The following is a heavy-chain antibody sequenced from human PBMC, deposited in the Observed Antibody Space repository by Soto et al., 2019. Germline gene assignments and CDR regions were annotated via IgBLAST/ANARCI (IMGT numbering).Heavy chain of an antibody. CDR3: AGRLIRSIAVAGEIDY. CDR1: GGSISSSSYY. J-gene: IGHJ4*02. V-gene: IGHV4-39*01. D-gene: IGHD6-19*01. CDR2: TYYSGST. Sequence: LSLTCTVSGGSISSSSYYWGWIRQPPGKGLEWIGSTYYSGSTYYNPSLKSRVTISVDTSKNQFSLKLSSVTAADTAVYYCAGRLIRSIAVAGEIDYWGQGTLVTVSS.